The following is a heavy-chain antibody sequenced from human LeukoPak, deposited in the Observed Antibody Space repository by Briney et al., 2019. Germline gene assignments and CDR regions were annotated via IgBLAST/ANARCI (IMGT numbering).Heavy chain of an antibody. Sequence: PGGSLRLSCAASGFTFSSYAMHWVRQAPGKGLEWVAVISYDGSNKYYADSVKGRFTISRDNSKNTLYLQMNSLRAEDTAVYYCARDPGTAMVPLNYFDYWGQGTLVAVSS. CDR2: ISYDGSNK. CDR1: GFTFSSYA. CDR3: ARDPGTAMVPLNYFDY. J-gene: IGHJ4*02. D-gene: IGHD5-18*01. V-gene: IGHV3-30-3*01.